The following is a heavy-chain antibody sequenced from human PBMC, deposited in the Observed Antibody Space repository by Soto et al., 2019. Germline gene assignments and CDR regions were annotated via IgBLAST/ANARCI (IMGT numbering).Heavy chain of an antibody. V-gene: IGHV4-39*01. J-gene: IGHJ4*02. CDR1: GGSSSSSSYY. CDR3: ARHLGYCSSTSCYAPLDY. D-gene: IGHD2-2*01. CDR2: IYYSGST. Sequence: SETLSLTCTVSGGSSSSSSYYWGWIRQPPGKGLEWIGSIYYSGSTYYNPSLKSRVTISVDTSKNQFSLKLSSVTAADTAVYYCARHLGYCSSTSCYAPLDYWGQGTLVTVSS.